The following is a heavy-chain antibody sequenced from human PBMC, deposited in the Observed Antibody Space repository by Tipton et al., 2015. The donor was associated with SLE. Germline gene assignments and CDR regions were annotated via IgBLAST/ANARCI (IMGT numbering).Heavy chain of an antibody. D-gene: IGHD5-12*01. CDR3: AREAVGAKMS. V-gene: IGHV4-39*07. J-gene: IGHJ1*01. CDR2: INYSGSP. Sequence: GLVKPSETLSLTCAVSGGSLSSTTDYWGWIRQPPGKGPECIGTINYSGSPNYSPSLKSRVTISADTAKNQISLRLTSVTAADTAVYYCAREAVGAKMSWGQGILVTVSS. CDR1: GGSLSSTTDY.